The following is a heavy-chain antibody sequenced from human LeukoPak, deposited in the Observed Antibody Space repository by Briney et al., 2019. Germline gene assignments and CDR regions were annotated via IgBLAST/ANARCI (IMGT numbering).Heavy chain of an antibody. CDR2: ISYDGSNK. V-gene: IGHV3-30-3*01. J-gene: IGHJ3*02. Sequence: QRGGSLRLSCASSGFTSSSYAMHWIRQAPGKGLEWVAVISYDGSNKYYADSVKGRFTIFRANSKHTPYLQMTSIRAEATAVYYFASQRGIPNGAFDIWGQGTMVTVSS. CDR1: GFTSSSYA. CDR3: ASQRGIPNGAFDI. D-gene: IGHD3-16*01.